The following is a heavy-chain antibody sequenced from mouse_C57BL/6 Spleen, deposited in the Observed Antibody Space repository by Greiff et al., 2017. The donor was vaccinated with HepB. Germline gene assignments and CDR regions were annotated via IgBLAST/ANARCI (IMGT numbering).Heavy chain of an antibody. V-gene: IGHV1-64*01. CDR1: GYTFTSYW. D-gene: IGHD1-1*01. J-gene: IGHJ4*01. Sequence: VQLQQPGAELVKPGASVKLSCKASGYTFTSYWMHWVKQRPGQGLEWIGMIHPNSGSTNYNEKFKGKAILTADKSSSTAYMELRSLTSEDSAVYYCTRKTVVDAMDYWGQGTSVTVSS. CDR3: TRKTVVDAMDY. CDR2: IHPNSGST.